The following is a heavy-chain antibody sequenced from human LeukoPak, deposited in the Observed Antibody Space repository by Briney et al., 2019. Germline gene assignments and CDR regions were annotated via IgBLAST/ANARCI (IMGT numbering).Heavy chain of an antibody. CDR3: AKNEGDYYYIDY. CDR2: ISGSGGST. D-gene: IGHD4-17*01. V-gene: IGHV3-23*01. Sequence: GGSLRLSCAASGFTFSSYGMSWVRQAPGKGLEWVSAISGSGGSTYYADSVKGRFTISRDNSKNTLYLQMNSLRAEDTAVYYCAKNEGDYYYIDYWGQGTLVTVSS. CDR1: GFTFSSYG. J-gene: IGHJ4*02.